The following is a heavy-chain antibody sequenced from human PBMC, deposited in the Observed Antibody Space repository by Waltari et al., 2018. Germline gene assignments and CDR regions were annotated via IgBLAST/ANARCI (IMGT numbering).Heavy chain of an antibody. CDR3: AKDTGFGAHPGGFDY. CDR1: GFTFDDYA. CDR2: ISWNSGSI. Sequence: EVQLVESGGGLVQPGRSLRLSCAASGFTFDDYAMPWVRQAPGKGLEWVSGISWNSGSIGYADSVKGRFTISRDNAKNSLYLQMNSLRAEDTALYYCAKDTGFGAHPGGFDYWGQGTLVTVSS. J-gene: IGHJ4*02. V-gene: IGHV3-9*01. D-gene: IGHD3-10*01.